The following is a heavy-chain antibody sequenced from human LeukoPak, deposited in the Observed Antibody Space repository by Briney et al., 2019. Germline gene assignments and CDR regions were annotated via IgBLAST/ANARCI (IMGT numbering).Heavy chain of an antibody. D-gene: IGHD2-21*01. CDR3: AKYSTRLLYYFDY. Sequence: GGSLRLSCAASGFTFNSYAMSWVRQAPGKGLEWVSGISGSGGSTYYADSVKGRFTISRDNPKSTLYLQMNSLRAEDTAKYYCAKYSTRLLYYFDYWGQGTLVTVSS. V-gene: IGHV3-23*01. J-gene: IGHJ4*02. CDR1: GFTFNSYA. CDR2: ISGSGGST.